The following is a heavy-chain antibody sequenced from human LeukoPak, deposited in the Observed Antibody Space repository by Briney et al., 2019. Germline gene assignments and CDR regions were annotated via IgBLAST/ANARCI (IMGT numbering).Heavy chain of an antibody. D-gene: IGHD3-22*01. J-gene: IGHJ5*02. V-gene: IGHV3-43*02. CDR1: GFTFDDYA. CDR2: ISGDGGST. CDR3: AKDFGYYDSSGYYSS. Sequence: GGSLRLSCAASGFTFDDYAMHWVRQAPGKGLEWVSLISGDGGSTYYADSVKSRFTISRDNSKNSLYLQMNSLRTEDTALYYCAKDFGYYDSSGYYSSWGRGTLVTVSS.